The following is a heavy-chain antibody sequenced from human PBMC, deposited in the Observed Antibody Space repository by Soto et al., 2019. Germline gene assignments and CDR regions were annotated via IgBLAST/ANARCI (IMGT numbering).Heavy chain of an antibody. V-gene: IGHV1-3*01. J-gene: IGHJ4*02. CDR1: GYTFTSYA. CDR2: INAGNGNT. Sequence: ASVKVSCKASGYTFTSYAMHWVRQAPGQRLEWMGWINAGNGNTKYSQMFQGRVTITRDTSASTASMELSSLRSEDTAVYYCARDPDYGDYADFDYWGQGTLVTVSS. D-gene: IGHD4-17*01. CDR3: ARDPDYGDYADFDY.